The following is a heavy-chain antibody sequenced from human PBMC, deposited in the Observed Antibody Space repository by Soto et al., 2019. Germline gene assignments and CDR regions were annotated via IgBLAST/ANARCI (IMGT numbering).Heavy chain of an antibody. CDR2: MYYSGST. J-gene: IGHJ3*01. Sequence: SETLSLTCTVSGGSINSYYWNWIRQSPGKGLEWIGYMYYSGSTKYNPSLKSRVTISVDTSKNQFPLNLRSVTAADTAVYYCARGTVLVVAANKYTDAFDFWGQGTMVTVSS. CDR1: GGSINSYY. D-gene: IGHD2-15*01. CDR3: ARGTVLVVAANKYTDAFDF. V-gene: IGHV4-59*01.